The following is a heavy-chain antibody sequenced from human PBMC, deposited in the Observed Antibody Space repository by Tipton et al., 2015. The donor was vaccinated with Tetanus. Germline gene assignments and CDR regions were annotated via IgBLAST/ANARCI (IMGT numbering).Heavy chain of an antibody. CDR2: ISSTSTYI. CDR3: ASGSSLDY. V-gene: IGHV3-21*01. D-gene: IGHD2-15*01. J-gene: IGHJ4*02. CDR1: LGRFG. Sequence: LGRFGMNWVRRAPGKGLEWISSISSTSTYIYYAKSVKGRFTISRDNAKNSLFLQMNSLRAEDTGIYYCASGSSLDYWGQGTLVTVSS.